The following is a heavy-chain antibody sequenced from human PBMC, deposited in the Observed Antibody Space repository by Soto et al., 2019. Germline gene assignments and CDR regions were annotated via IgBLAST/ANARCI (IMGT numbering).Heavy chain of an antibody. V-gene: IGHV1-69*01. Sequence: QVQRVQSGAEVKKPGSSVKVSCKASGGTFSSYAISWVRQAPGQGLEWMGGIIPIFGTANYAQKFQGRVTITADESTSTAYMELSSLRSEDTAVYYCARDRVAAAPGGGENAFDIWGQGTMVTVSS. CDR2: IIPIFGTA. CDR3: ARDRVAAAPGGGENAFDI. J-gene: IGHJ3*02. D-gene: IGHD6-13*01. CDR1: GGTFSSYA.